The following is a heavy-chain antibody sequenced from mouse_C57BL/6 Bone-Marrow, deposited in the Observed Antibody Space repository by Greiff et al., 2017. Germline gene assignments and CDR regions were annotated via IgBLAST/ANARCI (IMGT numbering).Heavy chain of an antibody. V-gene: IGHV1-15*01. CDR1: GYTFTDYE. J-gene: IGHJ2*01. D-gene: IGHD1-1*01. CDR2: IDPDTGGT. CDR3: PRNRFPVVAFDY. Sequence: QVHVKQSGAELVRPGASVTLSCKASGYTFTDYEMHWVKQTPVHGLEWIGAIDPDTGGTAYNQKFKGKAILTADKSSSTAYMELRSLTSEDSAVYYCPRNRFPVVAFDYWGQGTTLTVSS.